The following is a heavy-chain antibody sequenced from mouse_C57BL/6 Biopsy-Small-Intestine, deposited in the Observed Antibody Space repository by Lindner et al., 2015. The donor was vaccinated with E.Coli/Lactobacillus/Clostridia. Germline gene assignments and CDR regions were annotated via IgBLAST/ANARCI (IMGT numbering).Heavy chain of an antibody. D-gene: IGHD3-2*02. CDR2: INHSSGYT. CDR3: ARPPDSSGYVWFAY. Sequence: VQLQESGAELAKPGASVKLSCKASGYIFTSYWMHWVKQRPGQGLEWIGYINHSSGYTKYNQKFKDKATLTADKSSSTAYMQLSSLTYEDSAVYYCARPPDSSGYVWFAYWGQGTLVTVSA. J-gene: IGHJ3*01. CDR1: GYIFTSYW. V-gene: IGHV1-7*01.